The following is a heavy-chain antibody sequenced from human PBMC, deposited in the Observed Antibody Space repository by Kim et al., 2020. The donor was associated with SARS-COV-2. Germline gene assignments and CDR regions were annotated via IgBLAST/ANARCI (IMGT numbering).Heavy chain of an antibody. J-gene: IGHJ6*02. CDR3: ARGRLIRFLEWLQNYYYYGMDV. CDR1: GGSFSGYY. Sequence: SETLSLTCAVYGGSFSGYYWSWIRQPPGKGLEWIGEINHSGSTNYNPSLKSRVTISVDTSKNQFSLKLSSVTAADTAVYYCARGRLIRFLEWLQNYYYYGMDVWGQGTTVTVSS. V-gene: IGHV4-34*01. CDR2: INHSGST. D-gene: IGHD3-3*01.